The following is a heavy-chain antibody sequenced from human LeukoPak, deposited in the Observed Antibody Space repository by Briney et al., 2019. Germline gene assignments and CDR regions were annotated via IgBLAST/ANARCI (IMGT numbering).Heavy chain of an antibody. Sequence: GASVKVSCKASGGTFSSYAISWVRQAPGQGLEWMGGIIPIFGTANYAQKLQGRVTMTTDTSTSTAYMELRSLRSDDTAVYYCARWNSLTGRDYWGQGTLVTVSS. CDR2: IIPIFGTA. V-gene: IGHV1-69*05. J-gene: IGHJ4*02. D-gene: IGHD3-9*01. CDR3: ARWNSLTGRDY. CDR1: GGTFSSYA.